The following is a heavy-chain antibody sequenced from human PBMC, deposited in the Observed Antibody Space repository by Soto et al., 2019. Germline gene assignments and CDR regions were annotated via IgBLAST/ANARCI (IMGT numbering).Heavy chain of an antibody. J-gene: IGHJ6*03. Sequence: GGSLRLSCAASGFTFSSYGMHWVRQAPGKGLEWVAVIWYDGSNKYYADSVKGRFTISRDNSKNTLYLQMNSLRAEDTAVYYCARDKEQLVSHYYYMDVWGKGTTVTVSS. CDR3: ARDKEQLVSHYYYMDV. V-gene: IGHV3-33*01. CDR1: GFTFSSYG. D-gene: IGHD6-13*01. CDR2: IWYDGSNK.